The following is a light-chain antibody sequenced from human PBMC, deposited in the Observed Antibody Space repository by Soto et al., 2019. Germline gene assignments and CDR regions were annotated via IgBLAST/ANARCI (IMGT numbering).Light chain of an antibody. V-gene: IGKV3-20*01. Sequence: EIVLTQSPGTLSLSPGERAILSCRASQRVSSDSLAWYRQKPGQAPRLLVYDASSRATGIPDRFSGSVSWTDFIITISRLEPDDFSVYYGQHYGSAPRTFGQGTKVEIK. CDR3: QHYGSAPRT. CDR2: DAS. CDR1: QRVSSDS. J-gene: IGKJ1*01.